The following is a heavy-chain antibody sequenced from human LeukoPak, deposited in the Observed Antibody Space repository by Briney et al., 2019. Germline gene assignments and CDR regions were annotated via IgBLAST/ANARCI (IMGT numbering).Heavy chain of an antibody. Sequence: GGSLRLSCAASGFTFSSYWMNWVRQAPGKGLEWVSYISSSSSTIYYADSVKGRFTISRDNAKNSLYLQMNSLRAEDTAVYYCARDLEYLGWDYWGQGTLVTVSS. CDR1: GFTFSSYW. D-gene: IGHD2/OR15-2a*01. J-gene: IGHJ4*02. CDR3: ARDLEYLGWDY. V-gene: IGHV3-48*01. CDR2: ISSSSSTI.